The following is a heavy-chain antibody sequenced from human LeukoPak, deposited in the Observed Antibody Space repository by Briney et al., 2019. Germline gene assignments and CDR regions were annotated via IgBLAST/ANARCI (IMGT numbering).Heavy chain of an antibody. CDR1: GFTFSSYW. Sequence: PGGSLRLSCAASGFTFSSYWMTWVRQAPGKGLEWVANMNQDGSQKFYVDSVKGRFTISRDNAENSLYLQMNSLRAEDTAVYYCAREHYFYYMDGWGKGTTVTVSS. CDR2: MNQDGSQK. CDR3: AREHYFYYMDG. J-gene: IGHJ6*03. V-gene: IGHV3-7*01.